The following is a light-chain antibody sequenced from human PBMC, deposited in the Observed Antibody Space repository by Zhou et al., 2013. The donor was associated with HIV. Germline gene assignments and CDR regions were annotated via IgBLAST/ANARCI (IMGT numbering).Light chain of an antibody. CDR1: QSVSSN. J-gene: IGKJ3*01. CDR2: GAS. V-gene: IGKV3-15*01. Sequence: EIVMTQSPATLSVSPGERATLSCRASQSVSSNLAWYQQKPGQAPRLLIYGASTRATAIPARFSGSGSGTEFTLTISRLEPEDFAVYYCQQYGTARFTFGPGTKVDIK. CDR3: QQYGTARFT.